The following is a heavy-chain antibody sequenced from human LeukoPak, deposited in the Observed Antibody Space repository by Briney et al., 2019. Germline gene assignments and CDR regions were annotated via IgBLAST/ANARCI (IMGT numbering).Heavy chain of an antibody. J-gene: IGHJ4*02. CDR1: GGSISTYY. CDR3: ARGDHYYDSSGYIDY. Sequence: SETLSLTCTVSGGSISTYYWSWIRQPPGKGLEWIGYIYYSGSTNYNPSLKSRVTISVDTSKKQFSLKLSSVTAADAAVYFCARGDHYYDSSGYIDYWGQGTLVTVSS. CDR2: IYYSGST. D-gene: IGHD3-22*01. V-gene: IGHV4-59*01.